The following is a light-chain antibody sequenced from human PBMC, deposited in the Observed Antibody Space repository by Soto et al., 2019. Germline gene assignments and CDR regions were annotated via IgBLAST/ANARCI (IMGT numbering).Light chain of an antibody. CDR1: QSFSRY. Sequence: ETGLRLSPGTRSLSPGERATLSCRASQSFSRYLAWYQHRPGQAPRLLIYGASTRATGIPARFSGSASGTEFTLTISSLQYEDFAVYYCQQYTIRPRTFGQGTKVDIK. CDR3: QQYTIRPRT. J-gene: IGKJ1*01. CDR2: GAS. V-gene: IGKV3-15*01.